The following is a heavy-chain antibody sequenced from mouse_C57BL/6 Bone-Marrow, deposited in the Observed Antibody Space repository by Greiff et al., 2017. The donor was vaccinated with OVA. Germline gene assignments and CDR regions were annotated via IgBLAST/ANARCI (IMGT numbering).Heavy chain of an antibody. Sequence: VQLKQPGAELVRPGSSVKLSCTASGYTFTSYWMHWVKQRPIQGLEWIGNIDPSDSETHYNQKFKDKATLTVDKTSSTAYMQLSSLTSEDSAVYYCAREVYFDYWGQGTTLTVSS. CDR3: AREVYFDY. V-gene: IGHV1-52*01. J-gene: IGHJ2*01. CDR2: IDPSDSET. CDR1: GYTFTSYW.